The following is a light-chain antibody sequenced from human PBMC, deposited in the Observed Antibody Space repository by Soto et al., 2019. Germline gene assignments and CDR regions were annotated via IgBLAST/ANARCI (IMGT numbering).Light chain of an antibody. CDR1: QSVSSN. CDR2: GAS. V-gene: IGKV3-15*01. J-gene: IGKJ1*01. Sequence: EIVMTQSPATLSVSPGERATLSCRASQSVSSNLAWYQQKPGQAPRLLIYGASTRATGMPAKFSGSGSGTEFTLTISSLQSEDFAIHYCQQYNNWPPDRTFGQGTKVEIK. CDR3: QQYNNWPPDRT.